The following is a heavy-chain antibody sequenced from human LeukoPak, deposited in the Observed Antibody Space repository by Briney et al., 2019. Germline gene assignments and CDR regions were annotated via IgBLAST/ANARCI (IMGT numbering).Heavy chain of an antibody. D-gene: IGHD3-3*01. J-gene: IGHJ4*02. V-gene: IGHV4-59*01. CDR1: GGSISSYY. CDR3: ARGASLEWLLYSSLHYFDY. Sequence: SETLSLTCTVSGGSISSYYWSWIRPPPGKGLEWIGYIYYSGSTNYNPSLKSRVTISVDTSKNQFSLKLSSVTAADTAVYYCARGASLEWLLYSSLHYFDYWGQGTLVTVSS. CDR2: IYYSGST.